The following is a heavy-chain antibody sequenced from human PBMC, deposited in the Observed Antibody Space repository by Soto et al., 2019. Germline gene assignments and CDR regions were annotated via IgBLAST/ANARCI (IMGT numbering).Heavy chain of an antibody. V-gene: IGHV4-39*01. CDR3: ARRSTVVTSYYYGMDV. D-gene: IGHD2-21*02. CDR1: GGSISSSSYY. J-gene: IGHJ6*02. CDR2: IYYSGST. Sequence: SETLSLTCTVSGGSISSSSYYWGWIRQPPGKGLEWIGSIYYSGSTYYNPSLKSRVTISVDTSKNQFSLKLSSVTAADTAVYYCARRSTVVTSYYYGMDVWGQGTTVTVSS.